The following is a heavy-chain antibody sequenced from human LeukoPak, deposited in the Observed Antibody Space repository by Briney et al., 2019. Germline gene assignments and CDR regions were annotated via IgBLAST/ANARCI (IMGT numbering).Heavy chain of an antibody. Sequence: GGSLRLSCTASGFTFSSYWMSWVRQAPGKGLEWVSGISPGGGPTYYADSVKGRFTISRDDSKNTLYLQMNNLRAEDTAVYYCAKDGAWLRFDDWGQGSLVTVSS. CDR1: GFTFSSYW. CDR2: ISPGGGPT. CDR3: AKDGAWLRFDD. J-gene: IGHJ4*02. V-gene: IGHV3-23*01. D-gene: IGHD5-12*01.